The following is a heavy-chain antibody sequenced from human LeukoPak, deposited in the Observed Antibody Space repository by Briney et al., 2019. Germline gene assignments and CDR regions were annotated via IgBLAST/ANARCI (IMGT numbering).Heavy chain of an antibody. CDR2: IHWNGGRT. Sequence: GGSLRLSCAASGFTFDNYGINWVRQAPGKGLEWVSRIHWNGGRTGYADSVKGRFTISRDNAKNSLYLQMNSLRAEDTAVYYCARDSGSGSYMVNVWGKGTTVTVSS. CDR3: ARDSGSGSYMVNV. D-gene: IGHD3-10*01. J-gene: IGHJ6*04. V-gene: IGHV3-20*04. CDR1: GFTFDNYG.